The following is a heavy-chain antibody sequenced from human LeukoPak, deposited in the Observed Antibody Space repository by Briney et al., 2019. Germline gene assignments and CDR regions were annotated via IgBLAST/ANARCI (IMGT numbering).Heavy chain of an antibody. V-gene: IGHV4-34*01. Sequence: SETLSLTCAVYGGSFSGYYRSWIRQPPGKGLEWIGEINHSGSTNYNPSLKSRVTISVDTSKNRFSLKLSSVTAADTAVYYCARGRSDYLRYYFDHWGQGTLVTVSS. J-gene: IGHJ4*02. CDR2: INHSGST. CDR1: GGSFSGYY. CDR3: ARGRSDYLRYYFDH. D-gene: IGHD3-22*01.